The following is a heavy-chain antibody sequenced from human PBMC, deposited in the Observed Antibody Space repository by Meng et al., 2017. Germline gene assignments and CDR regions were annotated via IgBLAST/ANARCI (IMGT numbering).Heavy chain of an antibody. CDR3: ARDINYYDSSGPFDY. CDR1: GFTFCSYA. Sequence: QVQLVESGGGVVQPGRSLRLSCAASGFTFCSYAMHWVRQAPGKGLEWVAVISYDGSNKYYADSVKGRFTISRDNSKNTLYLQMNSLRAEDTAVYYCARDINYYDSSGPFDYWGQGTLVTVSS. D-gene: IGHD3-22*01. J-gene: IGHJ4*02. V-gene: IGHV3-30-3*01. CDR2: ISYDGSNK.